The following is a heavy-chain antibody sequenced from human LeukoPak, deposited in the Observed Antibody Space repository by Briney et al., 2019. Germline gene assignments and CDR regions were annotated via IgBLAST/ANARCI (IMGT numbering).Heavy chain of an antibody. CDR2: ISSSSSYI. D-gene: IGHD2-2*01. CDR3: ARIDIVVVPAAGMDV. J-gene: IGHJ6*03. CDR1: GFTFSSYS. Sequence: GGSLRLSCAASGFTFSSYSMNWVRQAPGNGLEWVSSISSSSSYIYYADSVKGRFTISRDNAKNSLYLQMNSLRAEDTAVYYCARIDIVVVPAAGMDVWGKGTTVTVSS. V-gene: IGHV3-21*01.